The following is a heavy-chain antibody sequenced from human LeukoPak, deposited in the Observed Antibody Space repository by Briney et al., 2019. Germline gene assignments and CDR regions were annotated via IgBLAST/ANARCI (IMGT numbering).Heavy chain of an antibody. D-gene: IGHD1-1*01. CDR3: ARVERRLIR. Sequence: PSETLSLTCAVSGYSISSCYYWGWIRQSPGKGLEWIGSIYHSGSTYYNPSLKSRVTISVDTSKDQFSLKLSSVTAADSAMYYCARVERRLIRWGQGTLVTVSS. CDR2: IYHSGST. CDR1: GYSISSCYY. V-gene: IGHV4-38-2*01. J-gene: IGHJ4*02.